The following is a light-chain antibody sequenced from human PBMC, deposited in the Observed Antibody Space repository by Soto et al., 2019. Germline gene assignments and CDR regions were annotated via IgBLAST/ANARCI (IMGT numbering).Light chain of an antibody. V-gene: IGLV1-40*01. J-gene: IGLJ1*01. CDR3: QSYDSSLSGYV. Sequence: QSVLTQPPSLSGAPGQRATVSCTGSSSNIGAGYDVHWYQQLPGTAPKLLIFDDNNRPSGVPDRFSGSRSGTSASLAITGLQAEDEAEYYCQSYDSSLSGYVFGAGTKVTVL. CDR1: SSNIGAGYD. CDR2: DDN.